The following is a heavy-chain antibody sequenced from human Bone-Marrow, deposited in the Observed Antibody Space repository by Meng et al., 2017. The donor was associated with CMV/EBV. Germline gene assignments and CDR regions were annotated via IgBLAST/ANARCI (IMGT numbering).Heavy chain of an antibody. Sequence: ASVKVSCMASGYTFTSYGISWVRQAPGQGLEWMGWISAYNGNTNYAQKLQGRVTMTTDTSTSTAYMELRSLRSDDTAVYYCARDRGYDYYYGMDVWGQGTTVTVSS. V-gene: IGHV1-18*01. D-gene: IGHD3-10*01. CDR1: GYTFTSYG. CDR3: ARDRGYDYYYGMDV. J-gene: IGHJ6*02. CDR2: ISAYNGNT.